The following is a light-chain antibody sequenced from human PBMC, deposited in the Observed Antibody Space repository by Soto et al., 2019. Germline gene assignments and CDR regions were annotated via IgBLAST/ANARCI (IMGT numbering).Light chain of an antibody. CDR1: QSVSSSY. CDR2: AAS. J-gene: IGKJ4*01. Sequence: EIVLTQSPGTLSLSPGERATLSCRASQSVSSSYLAWYQQKPGKAPRLLIYAASSRATGIPDRFSGSGSGTDFTLTITRLEPEDFAVYYCQQYGSSPFGGGTKVEIK. V-gene: IGKV3-20*01. CDR3: QQYGSSP.